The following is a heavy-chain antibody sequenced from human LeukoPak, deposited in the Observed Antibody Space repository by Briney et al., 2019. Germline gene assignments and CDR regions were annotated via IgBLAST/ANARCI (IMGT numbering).Heavy chain of an antibody. CDR1: GGSISSSSYY. CDR2: IYYSGST. Sequence: SETLSLTCTVSGGSISSSSYYWGWIRQPPGKGLEWIGSIYYSGSTYYNPSLKSRVTISVDTSKNQFSLKLSSVTAADTAVYYCARLSGYDSKFDYWGQGTLVTVSS. V-gene: IGHV4-39*01. D-gene: IGHD5-12*01. J-gene: IGHJ4*02. CDR3: ARLSGYDSKFDY.